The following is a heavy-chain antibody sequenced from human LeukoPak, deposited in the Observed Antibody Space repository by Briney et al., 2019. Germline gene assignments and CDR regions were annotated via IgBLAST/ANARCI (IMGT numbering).Heavy chain of an antibody. CDR1: GFTFSSYA. D-gene: IGHD2-2*02. CDR3: AKANQLLYIIGDNWFDP. Sequence: GGSLRPSCAASGFTFSSYAMSWVRQAPGKGLEWVSAISGSGGSTYYADSVKGRFTISRDNSKNTLYLQMNSLRAEDTAVYYCAKANQLLYIIGDNWFDPWGQGTLVTVSS. V-gene: IGHV3-23*01. J-gene: IGHJ5*02. CDR2: ISGSGGST.